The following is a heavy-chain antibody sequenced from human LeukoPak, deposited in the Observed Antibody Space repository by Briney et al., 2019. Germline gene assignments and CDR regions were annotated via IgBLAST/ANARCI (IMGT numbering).Heavy chain of an antibody. Sequence: GGSLRLSCAASGFTFSSYWMSWVRQAPGKGLEWVANIKQDGSEKYYVDSVKGRFTISRDNVKNSLYLQMNSLRAEDTAVYYCAKGVRITMVRGAFDIWGQGTMVTVSS. CDR3: AKGVRITMVRGAFDI. CDR1: GFTFSSYW. CDR2: IKQDGSEK. V-gene: IGHV3-7*01. J-gene: IGHJ3*02. D-gene: IGHD3-10*01.